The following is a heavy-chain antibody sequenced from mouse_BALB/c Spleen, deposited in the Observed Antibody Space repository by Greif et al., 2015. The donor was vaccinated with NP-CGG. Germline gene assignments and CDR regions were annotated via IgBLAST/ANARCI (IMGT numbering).Heavy chain of an antibody. D-gene: IGHD1-1*02. CDR2: INPSTGYT. CDR3: AGGGWAFGY. CDR1: GYTFTSYW. J-gene: IGHJ3*01. Sequence: VQLLQSGAELAKPGASVKMSCKASGYTFTSYWMHWVKQRPGQGLEWIVYINPSTGYTEYNQKFKDKATKTADKSSSTAYMQRSGLTCEDSEVYYYAGGGWAFGYWGRGTLVTVSA. V-gene: IGHV1-7*01.